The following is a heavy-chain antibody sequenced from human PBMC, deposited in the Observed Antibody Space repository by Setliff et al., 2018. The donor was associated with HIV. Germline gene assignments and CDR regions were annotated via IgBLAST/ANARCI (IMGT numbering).Heavy chain of an antibody. Sequence: PGGSLRLSCAASGFIFDGYAMHWVRQVPGKGLEWVALISWDGATTDYADSVKGRFTISRDSSKNSLYLQMSSLRAEDTAVYYCARDYSYVGFDLWGRGTLVTVSS. J-gene: IGHJ2*01. CDR1: GFIFDGYA. V-gene: IGHV3-43D*04. CDR3: ARDYSYVGFDL. D-gene: IGHD4-4*01. CDR2: ISWDGATT.